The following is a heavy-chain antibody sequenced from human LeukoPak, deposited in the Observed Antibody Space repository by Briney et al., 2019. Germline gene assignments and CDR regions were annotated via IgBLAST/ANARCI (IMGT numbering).Heavy chain of an antibody. V-gene: IGHV4-38-2*01. CDR2: IYHSGST. CDR1: GYSISSGYY. CDR3: ARKDVRYFDWLSDNWFDP. J-gene: IGHJ5*02. D-gene: IGHD3-9*01. Sequence: SETLSLTCAVSGYSISSGYYWGWIRQPPGKGLEWIGSIYHSGSTNYNPSLKSRVTISVDTSKNQFSLKLSSVTAADTAVYYCARKDVRYFDWLSDNWFDPWGQGTLVTVSS.